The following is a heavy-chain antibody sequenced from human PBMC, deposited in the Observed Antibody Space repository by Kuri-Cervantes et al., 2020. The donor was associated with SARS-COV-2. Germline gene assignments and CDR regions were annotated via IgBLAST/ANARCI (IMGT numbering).Heavy chain of an antibody. V-gene: IGHV4-59*01. CDR2: IYYSGSV. J-gene: IGHJ4*02. CDR3: ARAPPGIQLWLGDY. D-gene: IGHD5-18*01. CDR1: GGSISSSY. Sequence: GSLRLSCTVSGGSISSSYWSWIRQPPGKGLEWIGYIYYSGSVSYNPSLMSRVTISVDTSKNQFSLRLTSVTAADTAVYYCARAPPGIQLWLGDYWGQGTPVTVSS.